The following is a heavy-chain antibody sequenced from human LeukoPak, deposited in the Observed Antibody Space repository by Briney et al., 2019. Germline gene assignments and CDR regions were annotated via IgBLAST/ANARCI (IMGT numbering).Heavy chain of an antibody. CDR1: GFTFSSYA. CDR3: ARHYDYDSSGYNPY. D-gene: IGHD3-22*01. Sequence: PGGSLRLSCAASGFTFSSYAMSWVRQAPGKGLEWVSAISGSGGSTYYADSVKGRFTISRDNSKNTLYLQMNSLRAEDTAVSYCARHYDYDSSGYNPYWGQGTLVTVSS. CDR2: ISGSGGST. V-gene: IGHV3-23*01. J-gene: IGHJ4*02.